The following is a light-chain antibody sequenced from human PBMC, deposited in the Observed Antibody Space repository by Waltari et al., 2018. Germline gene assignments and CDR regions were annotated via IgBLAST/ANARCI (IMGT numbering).Light chain of an antibody. Sequence: EIVLTQSPATLSLSPGERATLSCRASQSVSSYLAWYQQKPGQAPRLLMYDASNRATGTPARFSGSGSGTDFTLTISSLEPEDFAVYYCQQSSNWPLTFGGGTKVEIK. CDR2: DAS. J-gene: IGKJ4*01. V-gene: IGKV3-11*01. CDR1: QSVSSY. CDR3: QQSSNWPLT.